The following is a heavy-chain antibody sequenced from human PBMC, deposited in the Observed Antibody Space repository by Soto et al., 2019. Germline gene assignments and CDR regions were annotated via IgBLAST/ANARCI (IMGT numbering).Heavy chain of an antibody. V-gene: IGHV2-5*02. CDR3: IHFRCGVDCLQSYAASYYYGMDV. CDR2: IYWDDDK. Sequence: SGRTLVKPTQTLTLTCTFSAFSLSTGGEGVGWNRKPPGKALERIALIYWDDDKRYSPSLSSRLTLTKDASKNLVVLTMSNMDALDIATYYCIHFRCGVDCLQSYAASYYYGMDVWGQGTTVTVS. CDR1: AFSLSTGGEG. J-gene: IGHJ6*02. D-gene: IGHD2-21*02.